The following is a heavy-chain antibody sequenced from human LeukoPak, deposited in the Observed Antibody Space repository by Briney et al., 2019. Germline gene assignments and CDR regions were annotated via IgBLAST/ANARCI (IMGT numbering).Heavy chain of an antibody. CDR3: ARAHYDYVWGSYRSSYFDY. CDR1: GYTFTGYY. J-gene: IGHJ4*02. Sequence: GASVKVSCKAPGYTFTGYYMHWVRQAPGQGLEWMGRINPNSGGTNYAQKFQGRVTMTRDTSISTAYMELSRLRSDDTAVYYCARAHYDYVWGSYRSSYFDYWGQGTLVTVSS. CDR2: INPNSGGT. V-gene: IGHV1-2*06. D-gene: IGHD3-16*02.